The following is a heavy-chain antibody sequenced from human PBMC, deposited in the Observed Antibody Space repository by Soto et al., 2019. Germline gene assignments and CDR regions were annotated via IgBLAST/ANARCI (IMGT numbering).Heavy chain of an antibody. J-gene: IGHJ4*02. CDR3: AKVRRQIVVVPAATFDY. CDR1: GFTFSSYA. V-gene: IGHV3-23*01. Sequence: GGSLRLSCAASGFTFSSYAMSWVRQAPGKGLEWVSAISGSGGSTYYADSVKGRFTISRDNSKNTLYLQMNSLRAEDTAVYYCAKVRRQIVVVPAATFDYWGQGTLVTVSS. D-gene: IGHD2-2*01. CDR2: ISGSGGST.